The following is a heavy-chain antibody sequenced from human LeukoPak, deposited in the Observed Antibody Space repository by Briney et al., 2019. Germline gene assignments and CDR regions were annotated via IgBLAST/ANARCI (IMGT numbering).Heavy chain of an antibody. CDR1: GFTFSSYG. D-gene: IGHD6-19*01. CDR3: ARDHSSGCFDY. CDR2: ISSGGNT. Sequence: GGSLRLSCAASGFTFSSYGMSWVRQAPGKGLEWVSAISSGGNTYYADSVKGRFTISRDNSKNSLYLQMNSLRAEDTAVYYCARDHSSGCFDYWGQGTLVTVSS. V-gene: IGHV3-23*01. J-gene: IGHJ4*02.